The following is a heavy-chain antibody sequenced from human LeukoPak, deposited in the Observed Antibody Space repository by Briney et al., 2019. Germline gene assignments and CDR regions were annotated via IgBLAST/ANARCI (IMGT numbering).Heavy chain of an antibody. CDR1: GYTFTSYY. Sequence: ASVKVSCKAAGYTFTSYYMHWVRQAHGQGLEWMGIINPSGGSTSYAQKFQGRVTMTRDTSTSTVYMELSSLRSEDTAVYYCARDSVRAGYQIDYWGQGTLVTVSS. CDR3: ARDSVRAGYQIDY. J-gene: IGHJ4*02. V-gene: IGHV1-46*01. CDR2: INPSGGST. D-gene: IGHD3-9*01.